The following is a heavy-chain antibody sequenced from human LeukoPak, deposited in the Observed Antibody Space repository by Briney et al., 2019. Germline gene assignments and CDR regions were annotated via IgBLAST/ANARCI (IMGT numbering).Heavy chain of an antibody. CDR1: GFTFSSYS. V-gene: IGHV3-21*01. J-gene: IGHJ4*02. D-gene: IGHD6-19*01. CDR3: ARLGTVAGHTFDY. Sequence: KPGGSLRLSCAASGFTFSSYSMNWVRQAPGKGLELVSSISSSSSYIYYAYSVKGRFTISIDSAKNSLYLQMNRLRAEDTAVYYCARLGTVAGHTFDYWGQGTLVTVSS. CDR2: ISSSSSYI.